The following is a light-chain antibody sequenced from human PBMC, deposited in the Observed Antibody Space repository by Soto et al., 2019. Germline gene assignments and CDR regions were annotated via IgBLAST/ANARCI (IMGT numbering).Light chain of an antibody. J-gene: IGLJ1*01. CDR1: SSNIGGNT. Sequence: QSVLTQPPSASGTPGQRVTISCSGSSSNIGGNTVNWYRQLPGTAPELLIYSNSKRPSGVPDRISGSRSGTSVSLAISDLQSEDEADYYCAVWDDSLKGYVFGTGTKLTVL. CDR3: AVWDDSLKGYV. V-gene: IGLV1-44*01. CDR2: SNS.